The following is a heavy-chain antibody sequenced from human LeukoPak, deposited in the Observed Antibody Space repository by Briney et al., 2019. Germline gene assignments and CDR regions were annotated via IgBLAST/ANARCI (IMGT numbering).Heavy chain of an antibody. D-gene: IGHD3-3*01. CDR1: GFTFSTFG. CDR2: IQSDGSKQ. V-gene: IGHV3-33*01. CDR3: ARDVDTSGHSSQLDP. J-gene: IGHJ5*02. Sequence: GGSPRLSCATAGFTFSTFGIHRVRRTPGKGLEWAAAIQSDGSKQYYGDSVKGRFTISRDSSRNTVYLQMNSLRDEDTAVYYCARDVDTSGHSSQLDPWGQGKLVTVSS.